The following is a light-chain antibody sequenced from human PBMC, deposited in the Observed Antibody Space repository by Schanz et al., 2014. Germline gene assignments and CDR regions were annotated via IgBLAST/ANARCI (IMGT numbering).Light chain of an antibody. Sequence: EIVMTQSPATLSVSPGERATLSCRASQSVISSYLAWYQQKPGQAPRLLIYDASTRATAIPDRFSGSGSGTDFTLTISRLEPEDFAVYYCQQYGSSLFTFGPGTKVDIK. V-gene: IGKV3-20*01. CDR1: QSVISSY. CDR2: DAS. CDR3: QQYGSSLFT. J-gene: IGKJ3*01.